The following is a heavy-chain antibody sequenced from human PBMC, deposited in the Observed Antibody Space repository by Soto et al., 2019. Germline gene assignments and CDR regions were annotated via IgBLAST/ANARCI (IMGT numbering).Heavy chain of an antibody. CDR3: ARVLLPKYYYYYYGIDV. J-gene: IGHJ6*02. D-gene: IGHD2-15*01. CDR2: ISSSSSYI. Sequence: EVQLVESGGGLVKPGGSLRLSCAASGFTFSSYSMNWVRQAPGKGLEWVSSISSSSSYIYYADSVKGRFTISRDNAKNSLYLQMNSLRAEDTAVYYCARVLLPKYYYYYYGIDVWGPGTTVTVSS. CDR1: GFTFSSYS. V-gene: IGHV3-21*01.